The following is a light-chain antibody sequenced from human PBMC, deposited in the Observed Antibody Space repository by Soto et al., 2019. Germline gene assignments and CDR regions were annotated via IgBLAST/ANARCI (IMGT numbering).Light chain of an antibody. CDR1: QSLGSY. CDR2: GAS. V-gene: IGKV3-20*01. CDR3: QQYGSSLLT. J-gene: IGKJ4*01. Sequence: EIVLRQSPGTLSLSPGDTATLSCRASQSLGSYLAWYQQKPGQAPRLLIYGASSRATGIPDRFSGSGSGTDFTLTISRLEPEDFAVYYCQQYGSSLLTFGGGTKVDIK.